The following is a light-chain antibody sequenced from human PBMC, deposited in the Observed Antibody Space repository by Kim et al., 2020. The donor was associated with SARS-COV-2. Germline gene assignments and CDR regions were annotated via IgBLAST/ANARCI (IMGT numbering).Light chain of an antibody. CDR3: AAWDDSLSGNWV. CDR1: SSNIGSNY. Sequence: QRVTISGSGSSSNIGSNYVYWYQQLPGTAPKLLIYRNNQRPSGVPDRFSGSKSGTSASLAISGLRSEDEADYYCAAWDDSLSGNWVFGGGTQLTVL. J-gene: IGLJ3*02. CDR2: RNN. V-gene: IGLV1-47*01.